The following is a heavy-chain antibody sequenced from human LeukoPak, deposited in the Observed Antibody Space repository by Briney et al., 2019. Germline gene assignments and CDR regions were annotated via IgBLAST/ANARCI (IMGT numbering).Heavy chain of an antibody. Sequence: TLSLTCTVSGGSISRGGYYWRWIRQHPGKGLEWIGYIYYSGSTYYNPSLKSRVTISVDTSKNQFSLKLSSVTAADTAVYYCARDPRRVAAAGSRGYGMDVWGQGTTVTVSS. CDR2: IYYSGST. V-gene: IGHV4-31*03. J-gene: IGHJ6*02. CDR3: ARDPRRVAAAGSRGYGMDV. D-gene: IGHD6-13*01. CDR1: GGSISRGGYY.